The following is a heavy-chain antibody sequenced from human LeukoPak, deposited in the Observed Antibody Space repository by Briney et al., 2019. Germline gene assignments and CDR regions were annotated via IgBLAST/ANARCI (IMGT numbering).Heavy chain of an antibody. D-gene: IGHD3-16*01. CDR3: AREFGGGYGGFDY. V-gene: IGHV3-33*01. J-gene: IGHJ4*02. CDR1: GFTFGSYG. Sequence: GGSLRLSCAASGFTFGSYGMHWVRQAPGKGLEWVAVIWYDGSNKYYADSVKGRFTISRDNSKHTLYLQRNSLRAEDTGVYYCAREFGGGYGGFDYWGQGTLVTVSS. CDR2: IWYDGSNK.